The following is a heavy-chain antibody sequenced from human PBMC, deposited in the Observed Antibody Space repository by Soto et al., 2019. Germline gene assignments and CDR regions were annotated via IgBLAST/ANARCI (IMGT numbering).Heavy chain of an antibody. CDR2: MNPNSGNT. J-gene: IGHJ4*02. CDR1: GYTFTSYD. V-gene: IGHV1-8*01. CDR3: ARGPTPYNWNPFDY. Sequence: ASVKVSCKASGYTFTSYDINWVRQATGQGLEWMGWMNPNSGNTGYAQKFQGRVTMTRNTSISTAYMELSSLRSEDTAVYYCARGPTPYNWNPFDYWGQGTLVTVSS. D-gene: IGHD1-20*01.